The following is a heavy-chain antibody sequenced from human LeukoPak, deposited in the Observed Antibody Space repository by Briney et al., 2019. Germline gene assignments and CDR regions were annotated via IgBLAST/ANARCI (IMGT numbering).Heavy chain of an antibody. CDR3: ARGWLGPFDY. CDR1: GYTFTSYA. D-gene: IGHD6-19*01. CDR2: INAGNGNT. V-gene: IGHV1-3*01. Sequence: GASVKVSCKASGYTFTSYAMHWVRQAPGQRLEWMGWINAGNGNTEYSQKFQGRVTITRDTSASTAYMELSSLRSEDTAVYYCARGWLGPFDYWGQGTLVTVSS. J-gene: IGHJ4*02.